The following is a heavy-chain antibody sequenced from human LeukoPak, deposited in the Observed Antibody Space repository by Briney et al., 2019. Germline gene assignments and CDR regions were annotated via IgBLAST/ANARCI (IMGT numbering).Heavy chain of an antibody. CDR1: GSTFSRYW. CDR3: ARGFGAHGFDY. CDR2: INSDGSFT. Sequence: GGSLRLSCAASGSTFSRYWMHWVRQAPGKGLVWVSRINSDGSFTSYADSVKGRFTISRDNAKNTLYLQMNSLRAEDTAVYYCARGFGAHGFDYWGQGTLVTVSS. D-gene: IGHD4/OR15-4a*01. V-gene: IGHV3-74*01. J-gene: IGHJ4*02.